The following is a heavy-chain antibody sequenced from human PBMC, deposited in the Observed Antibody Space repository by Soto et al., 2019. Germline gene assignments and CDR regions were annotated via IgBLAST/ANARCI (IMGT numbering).Heavy chain of an antibody. D-gene: IGHD3-3*01. CDR1: GGSISSSSYY. CDR3: ARRPIGDYDFWSGYSFYYYYGMDV. CDR2: IYYSGST. J-gene: IGHJ6*02. Sequence: ETLSLTCTVSGGSISSSSYYWGWIRQPPGKGLEWIGSIYYSGSTYYNPSLKSRVTISVDTSKNQFSLKLSSVTAADTAVYYCARRPIGDYDFWSGYSFYYYYGMDVWGQGTTVTVSS. V-gene: IGHV4-39*01.